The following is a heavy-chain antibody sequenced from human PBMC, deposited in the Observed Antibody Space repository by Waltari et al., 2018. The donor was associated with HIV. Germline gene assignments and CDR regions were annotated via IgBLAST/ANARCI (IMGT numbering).Heavy chain of an antibody. CDR1: GFTFRSYG. CDR3: AKGGSGYYYPNY. J-gene: IGHJ4*02. V-gene: IGHV3-30*18. Sequence: QVQLVESGGGVVQPGRSLRLSCAASGFTFRSYGLHWVRQAPGKGLEWVAVISYDGSNKYYADSVKGRFTISRDNSKNTLYLQMNSLRAEDTAVYYCAKGGSGYYYPNYWGQGTLVTVSS. CDR2: ISYDGSNK. D-gene: IGHD3-22*01.